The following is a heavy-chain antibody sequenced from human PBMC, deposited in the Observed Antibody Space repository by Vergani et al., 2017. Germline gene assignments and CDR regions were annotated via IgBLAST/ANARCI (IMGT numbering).Heavy chain of an antibody. D-gene: IGHD2-2*02. Sequence: QVQLVESGGGVVQPGRSLRLSCAASGFTFSSYTMHWVRQAPGKGLEWVAVISHDGTNKYYADSVKGRFTISRDNSKNTLYLQMNSLRAEDTAVYYCARDGYTGYIDYWGRGSRVTVSS. CDR2: ISHDGTNK. J-gene: IGHJ4*02. V-gene: IGHV3-30-3*01. CDR1: GFTFSSYT. CDR3: ARDGYTGYIDY.